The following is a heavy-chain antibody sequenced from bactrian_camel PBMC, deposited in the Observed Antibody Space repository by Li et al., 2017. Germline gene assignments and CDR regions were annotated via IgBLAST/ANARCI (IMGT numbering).Heavy chain of an antibody. D-gene: IGHD5*01. CDR2: IDSDGIA. Sequence: HVQLVESGGGSVQAGGSLRLSCGASGSIYGDACVGWLRQAPGKEREGVAAIDSDGIASYADSVKGRFTVSRDDANNTLLLQMTSLKPEDTAMYYCAAARIGFPALARYLYTYWGPGTQVTVS. CDR1: GSIYGDAC. V-gene: IGHV3S53*01. CDR3: AAARIGFPALARYLYTY. J-gene: IGHJ4*01.